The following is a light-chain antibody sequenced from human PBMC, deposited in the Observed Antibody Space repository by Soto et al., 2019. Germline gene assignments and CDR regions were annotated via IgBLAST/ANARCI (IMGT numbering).Light chain of an antibody. CDR1: QNVGNN. CDR3: QQYGDWSLT. V-gene: IGKV3-15*01. CDR2: ATS. Sequence: EIVLTQSPATLSVSPGERATLSCRASQNVGNNFAWYQQKPDQAPRLLIFATSTRATGVPARFSGSGSGTEFTLTISSLQSEDFAVYYCQQYGDWSLTFGGGAKVEIE. J-gene: IGKJ4*01.